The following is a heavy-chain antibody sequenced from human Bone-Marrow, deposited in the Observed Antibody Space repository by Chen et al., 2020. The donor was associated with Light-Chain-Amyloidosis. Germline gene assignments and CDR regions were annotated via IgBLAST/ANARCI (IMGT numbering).Heavy chain of an antibody. V-gene: IGHV3-30*18. J-gene: IGHJ4*02. Sequence: QVRLVESGGGVVQPGRSLRLSCAASGFSFSNYGMHWVRQAPGKGLEWVAVISYDGSDKYFADSVKGRFTISRDNSKNTLYLQINSLRAEDTAVFYCAKGGSYYDFSGYWFDYWGQGTLVTVSS. CDR3: AKGGSYYDFSGYWFDY. CDR1: GFSFSNYG. D-gene: IGHD3-22*01. CDR2: ISYDGSDK.